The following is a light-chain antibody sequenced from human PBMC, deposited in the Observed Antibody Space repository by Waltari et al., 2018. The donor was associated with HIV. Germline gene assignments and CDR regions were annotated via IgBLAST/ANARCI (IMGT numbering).Light chain of an antibody. CDR3: QSYDSGLRGWV. CDR1: SSNIGAGFD. J-gene: IGLJ3*02. CDR2: GDN. V-gene: IGLV1-40*01. Sequence: QSVLTQSPSVSGAPGQRVTISCTGTSSNIGAGFDVNWYQHLPGTAPKLLIFGDNHRPSGVPDRFSGSMSGTSASLAITWLQADDEAYYYCQSYDSGLRGWVFGGGTKLTVL.